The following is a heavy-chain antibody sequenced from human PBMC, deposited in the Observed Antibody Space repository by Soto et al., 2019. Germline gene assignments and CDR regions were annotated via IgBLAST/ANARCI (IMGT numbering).Heavy chain of an antibody. CDR3: ARGRDFWSGYYTPWYFDY. J-gene: IGHJ4*02. V-gene: IGHV6-1*01. CDR1: GDSVSSNSAA. D-gene: IGHD3-3*01. CDR2: TYYRSKWYN. Sequence: SQTPSLTCVFSGDSVSSNSAAWNWIRQSPSRGLEWLGRTYYRSKWYNDYAVSVKSRITINPDTSKNQFSLQLNSVTPEYPAVYYGARGRDFWSGYYTPWYFDYWGQGTLVTVSS.